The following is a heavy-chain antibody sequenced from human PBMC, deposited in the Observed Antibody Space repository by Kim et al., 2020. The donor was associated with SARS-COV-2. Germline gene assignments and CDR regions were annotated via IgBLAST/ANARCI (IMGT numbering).Heavy chain of an antibody. J-gene: IGHJ4*02. CDR3: ARGRWLLSD. CDR2: GST. Sequence: GSTYYADSVKGRFTISRDNAKNTLYLQMNSLRAEDTAVYYCARGRWLLSDWGQGTLVTVSS. D-gene: IGHD3-3*01. V-gene: IGHV3-23*01.